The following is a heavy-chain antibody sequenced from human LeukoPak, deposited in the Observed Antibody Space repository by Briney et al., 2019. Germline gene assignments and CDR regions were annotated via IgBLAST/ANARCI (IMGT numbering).Heavy chain of an antibody. CDR3: AEEVGDTYPTFDY. Sequence: GGSLRLSCAASGFTLSNFVMSWVRQAPGKGLEWVSTISGSGGSTYYADSVKGRFTISRDNSKNTLYLQMNSLRAEDTAVYSCAEEVGDTYPTFDYWGQGTLVTVSS. V-gene: IGHV3-23*01. CDR2: ISGSGGST. J-gene: IGHJ4*02. CDR1: GFTLSNFV. D-gene: IGHD1-26*01.